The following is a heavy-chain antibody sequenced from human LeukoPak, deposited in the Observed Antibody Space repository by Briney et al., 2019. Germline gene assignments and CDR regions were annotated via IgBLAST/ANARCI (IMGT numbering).Heavy chain of an antibody. D-gene: IGHD4-17*01. CDR2: INPNSGAT. Sequence: ASVKVSCKASGYTFTSYYIHWVRQAPGQGLEWMGWINPNSGATNYAQKFQGRVTMTRDTSISTAYMELRRLRFDDTAVYYCARDQLLRVTTSFGAFTIWGQGTMVTVSS. V-gene: IGHV1-2*02. CDR1: GYTFTSYY. J-gene: IGHJ3*02. CDR3: ARDQLLRVTTSFGAFTI.